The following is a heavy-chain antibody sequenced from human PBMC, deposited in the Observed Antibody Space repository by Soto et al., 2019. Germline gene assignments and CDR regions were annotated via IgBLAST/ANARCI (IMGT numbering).Heavy chain of an antibody. Sequence: GGSLRLSCAASGFTFRSYAMSWVRQAPGKGLEWVSAISGSGGSTYYADSVKGRFTISRDNSKNTLYLQMNSLRAEDTAVYYCAKPGWFGELLHYYFDYWGQGTLVTVSS. CDR2: ISGSGGST. V-gene: IGHV3-23*01. CDR3: AKPGWFGELLHYYFDY. D-gene: IGHD3-10*01. CDR1: GFTFRSYA. J-gene: IGHJ4*02.